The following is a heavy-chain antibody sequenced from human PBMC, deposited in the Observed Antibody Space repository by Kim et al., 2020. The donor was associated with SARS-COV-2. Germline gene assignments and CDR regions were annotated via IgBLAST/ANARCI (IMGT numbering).Heavy chain of an antibody. CDR2: ISYDGSNK. D-gene: IGHD3-10*01. V-gene: IGHV3-30*18. CDR1: GFTFSSYG. CDR3: AKESGSGSYYAWTYYYYGRDV. Sequence: GGSLRLSCAASGFTFSSYGMHWVRQAPGKGLEWVAVISYDGSNKYYADSVKGRFTISRDNSKNTLYLQMNSLRAEDTAVYYCAKESGSGSYYAWTYYYYGRDVGGQGPTDPVSS. J-gene: IGHJ6*02.